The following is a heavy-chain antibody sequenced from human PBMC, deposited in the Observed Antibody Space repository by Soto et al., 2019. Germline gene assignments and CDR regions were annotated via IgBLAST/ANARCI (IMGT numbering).Heavy chain of an antibody. V-gene: IGHV3-74*01. CDR3: AVGPTTSYSYTLDV. CDR1: GFTFSSYW. J-gene: IGHJ6*02. Sequence: EVQLVESGGGLVQPGGSLRLSCAASGFTFSSYWMHWVRQAPGKGLVWVSRINRDGSTTNYADSVKGRFTISRDNAKNTLYRQMNSLRAEDTATYYCAVGPTTSYSYTLDVWGRGTTGTVSS. CDR2: INRDGSTT. D-gene: IGHD1-26*01.